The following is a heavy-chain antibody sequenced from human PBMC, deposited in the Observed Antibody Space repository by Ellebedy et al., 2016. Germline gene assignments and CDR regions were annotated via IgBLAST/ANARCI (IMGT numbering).Heavy chain of an antibody. CDR2: ISGSGGST. V-gene: IGHV3-23*01. D-gene: IGHD2-15*01. Sequence: EGSLRLSXAASGFTFSSYAMSWVRQAPGKGLEWVSAISGSGGSTYYADSVKGRFTISRDNSKNTLYLQMNSLRAEDTAVYYCAKVGAVVVAATPFGDYWGQGTLVTVSS. J-gene: IGHJ4*02. CDR3: AKVGAVVVAATPFGDY. CDR1: GFTFSSYA.